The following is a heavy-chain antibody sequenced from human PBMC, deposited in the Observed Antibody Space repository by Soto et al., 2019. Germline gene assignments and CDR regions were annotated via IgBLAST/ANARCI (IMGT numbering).Heavy chain of an antibody. CDR3: ARDPPTGTTLDWFDS. CDR2: ISSSGSFM. V-gene: IGHV3-21*01. Sequence: GGSLRLSCAASGFSFSSDGMGWVRQAPGKGLEWVSSISSSGSFMNYADSVKGRFTISRDNAKNSLYLQMSSLKDEDTAAYYCARDPPTGTTLDWFDSWGQGTLVTVSS. D-gene: IGHD1-7*01. CDR1: GFSFSSDG. J-gene: IGHJ5*01.